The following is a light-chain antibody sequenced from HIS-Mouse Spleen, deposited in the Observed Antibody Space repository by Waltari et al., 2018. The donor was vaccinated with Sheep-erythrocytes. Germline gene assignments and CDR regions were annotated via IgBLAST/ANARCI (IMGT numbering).Light chain of an antibody. Sequence: QSALTQPRSVSGSPGQSVTISCTGTRSDVAGYNYVSWYQQHPGKAPKLMIYDVSKRPSGVPDRFSGSKSGNTASLTISGLQAEDEADYYCCSYAGSYNHVFATGTKVTVL. CDR3: CSYAGSYNHV. CDR1: RSDVAGYNY. V-gene: IGLV2-11*01. J-gene: IGLJ1*01. CDR2: DVS.